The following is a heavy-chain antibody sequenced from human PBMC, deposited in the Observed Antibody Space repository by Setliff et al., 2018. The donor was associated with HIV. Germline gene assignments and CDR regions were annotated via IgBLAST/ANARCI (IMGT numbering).Heavy chain of an antibody. Sequence: PSETLSLTCTVSGYSISSGYYWGWIRQPPGKGLEWIGSIYHSGSTYYNPSLKSRVTISVDTSKNQFSLKQSSVTAADTAVYYCARDYYDSSGGTGYWGQGTLVTVSS. CDR2: IYHSGST. CDR3: ARDYYDSSGGTGY. D-gene: IGHD3-22*01. V-gene: IGHV4-38-2*02. J-gene: IGHJ4*02. CDR1: GYSISSGYY.